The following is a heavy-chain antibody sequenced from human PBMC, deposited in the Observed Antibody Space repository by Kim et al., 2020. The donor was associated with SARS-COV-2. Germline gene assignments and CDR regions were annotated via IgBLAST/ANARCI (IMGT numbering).Heavy chain of an antibody. CDR1: GGSISSYY. CDR3: ARDSYYDILTGTFDS. V-gene: IGHV4-59*01. Sequence: SETLSLTCTVPGGSISSYYWSWIRQPPGKGLEWIGYIYYSGSTNYNPSLKSRVTISVDTSKNQFSLKLSSLTAADTAVYYCARDSYYDILTGTFDSGGQGTLIAVS. J-gene: IGHJ5*01. D-gene: IGHD3-9*01. CDR2: IYYSGST.